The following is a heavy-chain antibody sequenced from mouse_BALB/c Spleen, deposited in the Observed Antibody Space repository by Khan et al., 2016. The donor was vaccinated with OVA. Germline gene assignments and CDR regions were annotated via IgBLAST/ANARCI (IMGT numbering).Heavy chain of an antibody. J-gene: IGHJ3*02. V-gene: IGHV9-3*02. Sequence: QIQLVQSGPELKKPGETVKISCKASGYSFKDYGMHWVKQAPGKALKWMGWINTNTGKTKYFEEFKGRFAFSLETSASTAYLQINNLTNEDTTTLSFARGNYYGTNTWFGYWGQGTLVTVSA. D-gene: IGHD1-1*01. CDR2: INTNTGKT. CDR1: GYSFKDYG. CDR3: ARGNYYGTNTWFGY.